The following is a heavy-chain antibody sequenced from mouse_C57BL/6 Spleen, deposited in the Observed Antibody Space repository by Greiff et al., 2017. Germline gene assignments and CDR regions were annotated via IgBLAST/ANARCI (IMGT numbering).Heavy chain of an antibody. D-gene: IGHD2-1*01. CDR1: GYTFTSYW. V-gene: IGHV1-52*01. J-gene: IGHJ3*01. CDR3: ARGDYGNRGFAY. CDR2: IDPSDSET. Sequence: QVQLKQSGAELVRPGSSVKLSCKASGYTFTSYWMHWVKQRPIQGLEWIGNIDPSDSETHYNQKFKDKATLTVDKSSSTAYMQLSSLTSEDSAVYYCARGDYGNRGFAYWGQGTLVTVSA.